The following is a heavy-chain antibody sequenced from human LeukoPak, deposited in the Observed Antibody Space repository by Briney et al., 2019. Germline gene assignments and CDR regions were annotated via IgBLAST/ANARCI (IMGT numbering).Heavy chain of an antibody. Sequence: HPGGSLRLSCAASGFTFSSYAMHWVRQAPGKGLDWVAVISCDGNNKYYADSVKGRLTISRDNSKNTLYLQMNSLRAEDTAVYYCARSNSEQLVRWFVPWGQGTLVTVSS. V-gene: IGHV3-30-3*01. CDR2: ISCDGNNK. J-gene: IGHJ5*02. CDR3: ARSNSEQLVRWFVP. D-gene: IGHD6-13*01. CDR1: GFTFSSYA.